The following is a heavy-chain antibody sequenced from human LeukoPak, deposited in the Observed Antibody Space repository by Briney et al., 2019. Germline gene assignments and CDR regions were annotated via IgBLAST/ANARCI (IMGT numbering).Heavy chain of an antibody. Sequence: GGSLRLSCAASGFTFSSYWMHWVRQAPGKGLVWVSRITSDGSTTSYADSVKGRFTISRDNAKNSLSLQMNGLRDEDTAVYYCAGRYFQYWGQGTLVTVSS. CDR3: AGRYFQY. V-gene: IGHV3-74*01. D-gene: IGHD3-10*01. CDR1: GFTFSSYW. CDR2: ITSDGSTT. J-gene: IGHJ1*01.